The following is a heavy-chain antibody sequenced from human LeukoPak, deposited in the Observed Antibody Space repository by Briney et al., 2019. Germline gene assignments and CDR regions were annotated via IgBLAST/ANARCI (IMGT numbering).Heavy chain of an antibody. CDR1: GFTFDDYT. J-gene: IGHJ4*02. V-gene: IGHV3-43*01. Sequence: GGSLRLSCAASGFTFDDYTMHWVRQAPGKGLEWVSLISWDGGSTYYADSVKGRFTISRDNSKNSLYLQMNSLRTEDTALYYCAKDSGSYLDYWGQGTLVTVSS. CDR3: AKDSGSYLDY. D-gene: IGHD1-26*01. CDR2: ISWDGGST.